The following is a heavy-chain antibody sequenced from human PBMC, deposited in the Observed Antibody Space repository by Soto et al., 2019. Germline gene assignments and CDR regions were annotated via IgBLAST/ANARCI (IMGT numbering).Heavy chain of an antibody. CDR2: ISAYSGDT. CDR3: ARSNRDYAGKAAY. Sequence: QVQLVQSGAEVKEPGASVRVSCKSSGYTFTSHGITWVRQAPGQGLELVGWISAYSGDTNYAQKFQGRVTMTTDTFTSTAYMDLRSLTSDDTAVYYCARSNRDYAGKAAYWGQGTLVTVSS. D-gene: IGHD4-17*01. J-gene: IGHJ4*02. CDR1: GYTFTSHG. V-gene: IGHV1-18*01.